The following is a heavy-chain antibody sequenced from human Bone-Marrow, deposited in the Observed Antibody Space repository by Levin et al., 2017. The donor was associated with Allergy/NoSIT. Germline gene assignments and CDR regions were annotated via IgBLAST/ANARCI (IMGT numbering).Heavy chain of an antibody. V-gene: IGHV3-7*01. J-gene: IGHJ4*02. CDR2: IKGDGSEK. Sequence: GESLKISCAGSGFAFSSYWMSWVRQAPGKGLEWVANIKGDGSEKYYVDSVKGRFTISRDNAKNSLYLQMNSLRAEDTAIYYCAREPAALDYWGQGTQVTVSS. CDR3: AREPAALDY. D-gene: IGHD2-2*01. CDR1: GFAFSSYW.